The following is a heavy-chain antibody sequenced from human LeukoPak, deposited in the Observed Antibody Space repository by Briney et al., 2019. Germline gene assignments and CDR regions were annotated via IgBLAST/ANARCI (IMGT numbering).Heavy chain of an antibody. V-gene: IGHV4-34*01. J-gene: IGHJ6*02. CDR2: INHSGST. D-gene: IGHD3-16*02. CDR3: ARLGRSYHYYYYGMDV. Sequence: SETLSLTCAVYGGSFSGYYWCWIRKPPAPGQELIGEINHSGSTNYNPSLKSRVTISVDTSKNQFSLKLSSVTAADTAVYYCARLGRSYHYYYYGMDVWGQGTTVTVSS. CDR1: GGSFSGYY.